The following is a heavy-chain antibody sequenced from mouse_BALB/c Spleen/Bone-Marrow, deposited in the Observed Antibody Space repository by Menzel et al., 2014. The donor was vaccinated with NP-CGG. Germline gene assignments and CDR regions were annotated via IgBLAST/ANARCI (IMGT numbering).Heavy chain of an antibody. D-gene: IGHD2-3*01. CDR2: ISYSGST. CDR1: GDSIXSGY. CDR3: ATYDGYYFDY. V-gene: IGHV3-8*02. Sequence: EVQLQQSGSSLVKPSQTLSLTCSVTGDSIXSGYWNWIRKFPGNKLEYMGYISYSGSTYYSPSLKSRISITRDTSKNQYYLQLNSVTTEDTATYYCATYDGYYFDYWDQGTTLTVSS. J-gene: IGHJ2*01.